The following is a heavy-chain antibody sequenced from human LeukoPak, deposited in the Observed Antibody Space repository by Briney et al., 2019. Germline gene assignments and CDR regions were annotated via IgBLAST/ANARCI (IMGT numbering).Heavy chain of an antibody. CDR1: GGSISSYY. V-gene: IGHV4-59*08. Sequence: SETLSLTCTVSGGSISSYYWSWIRQPPGKGLEWIGYIYYSGSTNYNPSLKSRVTISVDTSKNQFSLKLSSVTAADTAVYYCARAVYCGATRCYHPEGWFDPWGQGTLVTVSS. CDR3: ARAVYCGATRCYHPEGWFDP. D-gene: IGHD2-21*01. CDR2: IYYSGST. J-gene: IGHJ5*02.